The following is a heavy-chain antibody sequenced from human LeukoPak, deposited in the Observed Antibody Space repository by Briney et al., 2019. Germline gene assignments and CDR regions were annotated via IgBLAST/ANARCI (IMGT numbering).Heavy chain of an antibody. CDR2: IYPGDSDT. CDR1: GYSFTNYW. Sequence: GESLKISCKGSGYSFTNYWIGWVRQMPGKGLEWMAIIYPGDSDTRYSPSLQGQVTISADKSISTAYLQWSSLKASDTGMYYCVRRAYGDYVDYFDYWGQGNLVTVSS. D-gene: IGHD4-17*01. J-gene: IGHJ4*02. V-gene: IGHV5-51*01. CDR3: VRRAYGDYVDYFDY.